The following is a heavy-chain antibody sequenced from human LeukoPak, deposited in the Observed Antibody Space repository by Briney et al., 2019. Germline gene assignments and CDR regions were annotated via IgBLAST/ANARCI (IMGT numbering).Heavy chain of an antibody. J-gene: IGHJ5*02. Sequence: QPGGSLRLSCAASGFTFSSYAMSWVRQAPGKGLEWVSAISGSGGSTYYADSVKGRFTISRDNSKNTLYLQMNSLRAEDTAVYYCARDSKGFEAFNWFDPWGQGTLVTVSS. CDR2: ISGSGGST. V-gene: IGHV3-23*01. CDR1: GFTFSSYA. CDR3: ARDSKGFEAFNWFDP. D-gene: IGHD3-10*01.